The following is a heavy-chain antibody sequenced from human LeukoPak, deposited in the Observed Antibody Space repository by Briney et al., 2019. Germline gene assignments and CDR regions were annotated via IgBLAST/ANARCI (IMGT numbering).Heavy chain of an antibody. V-gene: IGHV1-69*05. CDR3: ARARSPNNFDWSRNWFDP. Sequence: GASVKVSCKGSGYTFSSYDINWVRQATGQGLEWMGGIIPIFGTANYAQKFQGRVTITTDESTSTAYMELSSLRSEDTAVYYCARARSPNNFDWSRNWFDPWGQGTLVTVSS. CDR2: IIPIFGTA. J-gene: IGHJ5*02. CDR1: GYTFSSYD. D-gene: IGHD3-9*01.